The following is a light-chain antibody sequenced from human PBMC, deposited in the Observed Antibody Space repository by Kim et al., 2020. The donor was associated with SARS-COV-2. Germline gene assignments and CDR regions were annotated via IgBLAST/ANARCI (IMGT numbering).Light chain of an antibody. J-gene: IGKJ2*03. CDR2: DAT. V-gene: IGKV1-5*01. Sequence: IRLTQSPSTLSASIGDRVSITCRASQSVDRWLAWYQQRPGKAPKLLIYDATDLKSGVPSRFSGRGSGTEFTLTITSLQPDDFGTYYCQRCSTYSYSLGQGTKLEIK. CDR3: QRCSTYSYS. CDR1: QSVDRW.